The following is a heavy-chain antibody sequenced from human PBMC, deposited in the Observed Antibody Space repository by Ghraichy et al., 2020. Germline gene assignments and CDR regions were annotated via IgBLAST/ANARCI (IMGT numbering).Heavy chain of an antibody. CDR2: INHSGST. J-gene: IGHJ6*02. Sequence: SETLSLTCAVYGGSFSGYYWSWIRQPPGKGLEWIGEINHSGSTNYNPSLKSRVTISVDTSKNQFSLKLSSVTAADTAVYYCARRVRVTTGYYYYYGMDVWGQGTTVTVSS. D-gene: IGHD4-17*01. V-gene: IGHV4-34*01. CDR1: GGSFSGYY. CDR3: ARRVRVTTGYYYYYGMDV.